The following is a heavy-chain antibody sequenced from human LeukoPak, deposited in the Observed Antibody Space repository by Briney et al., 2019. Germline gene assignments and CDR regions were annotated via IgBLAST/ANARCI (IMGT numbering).Heavy chain of an antibody. CDR3: AREEWELPLGSYYFDY. CDR1: GFTFSSYA. Sequence: GGSLRLSCAASGFTFSSYAMSWVRQSPGKGLEWVSYITRSGSTTYYADSVKGRFTISRDNAKNSLYMQMNSLRAEDTAVYYCAREEWELPLGSYYFDYWGQGSLGTVSS. J-gene: IGHJ4*02. CDR2: ITRSGSTT. D-gene: IGHD1-26*01. V-gene: IGHV3-48*04.